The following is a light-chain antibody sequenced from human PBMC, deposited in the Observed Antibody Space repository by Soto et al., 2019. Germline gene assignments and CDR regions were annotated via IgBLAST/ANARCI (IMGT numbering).Light chain of an antibody. V-gene: IGKV3-20*01. Sequence: DIVLTQSPGTLSLSPGERVTLSCRASQIVTSDYLAWHHQEPGQAPRLLIYGASNRATGIPDRFSGSGSGTDFTLSISRLEPGDFGMYFCHQYGSSPRTFDQGTKVEIK. CDR2: GAS. CDR3: HQYGSSPRT. J-gene: IGKJ1*01. CDR1: QIVTSDY.